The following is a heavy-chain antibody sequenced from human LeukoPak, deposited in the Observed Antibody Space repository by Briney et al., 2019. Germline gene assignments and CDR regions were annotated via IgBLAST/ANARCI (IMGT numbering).Heavy chain of an antibody. CDR1: GFTFSNYW. Sequence: PRGSLRLSCVASGFTFSNYWMSWVRQAPGKGLEWVANIKEDGSEKHYVDSVKGRFTISRDNAKNSLYLQMNSLRVEDTAVYYCARTIRGYWGQGTLVTVSS. CDR2: IKEDGSEK. CDR3: ARTIRGY. D-gene: IGHD3-10*01. V-gene: IGHV3-7*03. J-gene: IGHJ4*02.